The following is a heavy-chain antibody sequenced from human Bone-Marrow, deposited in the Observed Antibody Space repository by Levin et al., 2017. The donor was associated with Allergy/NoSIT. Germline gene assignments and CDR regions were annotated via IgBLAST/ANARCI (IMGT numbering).Heavy chain of an antibody. V-gene: IGHV1-8*01. CDR3: ARVFRSGYYHINNNRVGGVDY. J-gene: IGHJ4*02. CDR1: GYTFTSYD. CDR2: MNPNSGNT. D-gene: IGHD3-22*01. Sequence: GASVKVSCKASGYTFTSYDINWVRQATGQGLEWMGWMNPNSGNTGYAQKFQGRVTMTRNTSISTAYMELSSLRSEDTAVYYCARVFRSGYYHINNNRVGGVDYWGQGTLVTVSS.